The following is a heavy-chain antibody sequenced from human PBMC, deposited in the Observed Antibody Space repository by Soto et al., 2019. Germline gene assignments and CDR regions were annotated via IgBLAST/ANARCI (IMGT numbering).Heavy chain of an antibody. V-gene: IGHV1-58*01. Sequence: QMQLVQSGPEVKKPGTSVKVSCKASGFTFTSSSVQWVRQARGQGLEWIGWIVVGTGDTKYAQKFQERVTFARDISTPTAYMEVSSLTSGDTTVSYCAADRGDLWGQGTLVTVSS. J-gene: IGHJ5*02. D-gene: IGHD3-10*01. CDR2: IVVGTGDT. CDR3: AADRGDL. CDR1: GFTFTSSS.